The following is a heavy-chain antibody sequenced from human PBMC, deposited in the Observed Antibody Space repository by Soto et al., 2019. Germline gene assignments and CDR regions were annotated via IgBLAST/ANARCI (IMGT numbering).Heavy chain of an antibody. CDR1: GYTFSSHY. J-gene: IGHJ4*02. Sequence: QVLLVQSGAEVKKPGASVRVSCRASGYTFSSHYMHWVRQAPGQGLEGMGIMTPNGGATSYAEKFQGRVTVSRETSTSTVYMDLTNVRSEDTAVYYCARDRGLGSDTSCYYVVGLEYWGQGTPVTVSS. D-gene: IGHD2-2*01. CDR2: MTPNGGAT. V-gene: IGHV1-46*01. CDR3: ARDRGLGSDTSCYYVVGLEY.